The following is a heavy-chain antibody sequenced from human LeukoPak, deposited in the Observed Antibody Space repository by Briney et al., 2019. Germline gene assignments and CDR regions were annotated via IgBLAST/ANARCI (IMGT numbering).Heavy chain of an antibody. Sequence: GGSLRLSCAASGFTFDVYAMHWVRQAPGKGLEWVSGISWNSGTRGYADSVKGRFPISRDNAKTSLYLQMNSLRAEDTALYYCAKDISSSPGRGTYYFDYWGQGTLVTVSS. V-gene: IGHV3-9*01. CDR3: AKDISSSPGRGTYYFDY. CDR1: GFTFDVYA. CDR2: ISWNSGTR. D-gene: IGHD6-13*01. J-gene: IGHJ4*02.